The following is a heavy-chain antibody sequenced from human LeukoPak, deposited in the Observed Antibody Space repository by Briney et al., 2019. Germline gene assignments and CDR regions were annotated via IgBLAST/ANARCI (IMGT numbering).Heavy chain of an antibody. J-gene: IGHJ5*02. CDR3: ARGGGFSTGVVGAKNWFDP. V-gene: IGHV1-18*01. CDR1: GDTFTSYG. Sequence: ASVKSSCKASGDTFTSYGISWVRQAPGQGLEWVGWISAYNGNTNYAQKLQGRVTMTTDTSTSTAYMELRSLTSDDTAVYYCARGGGFSTGVVGAKNWFDPWGQGTLVTVSS. D-gene: IGHD3-3*01. CDR2: ISAYNGNT.